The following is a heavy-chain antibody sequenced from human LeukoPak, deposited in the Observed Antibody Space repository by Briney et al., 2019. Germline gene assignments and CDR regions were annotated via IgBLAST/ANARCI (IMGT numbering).Heavy chain of an antibody. CDR3: ARPAFSSGVFSPDLDY. CDR2: TYYRSKWYN. CDR1: GDSVSSNSAA. V-gene: IGHV6-1*01. Sequence: SQTLSLTCAISGDSVSSNSAAWNWIRQSPSRGLEWLGRTYYRSKWYNDYAVSVKSRITINPDTSKNQFSLKLSSVTAADTAVYYCARPAFSSGVFSPDLDYWGQGTLVTVSS. D-gene: IGHD6-19*01. J-gene: IGHJ4*02.